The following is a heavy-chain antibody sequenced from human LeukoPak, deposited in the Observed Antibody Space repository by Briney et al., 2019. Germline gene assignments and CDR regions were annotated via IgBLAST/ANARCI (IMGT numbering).Heavy chain of an antibody. Sequence: ASVKVSCKASGYTFTGYYMHWVRQAPGQGLEWMGWINPNSGGTNYAQKFQGRVTMTRDTSISTAYMELSRLRSDDTAAYYCARDIASSGSYWRGFGYWGQGILVTVSS. CDR2: INPNSGGT. D-gene: IGHD1-26*01. V-gene: IGHV1-2*02. CDR1: GYTFTGYY. CDR3: ARDIASSGSYWRGFGY. J-gene: IGHJ4*02.